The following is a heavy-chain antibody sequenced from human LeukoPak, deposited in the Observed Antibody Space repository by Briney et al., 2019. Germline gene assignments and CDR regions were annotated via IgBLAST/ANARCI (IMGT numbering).Heavy chain of an antibody. CDR3: ASNYYDSSGYLWAFDI. CDR1: GFTFSSYA. CDR2: ISYDGSNK. D-gene: IGHD3-22*01. Sequence: PGGSLRLSCAASGFTFSSYAMHWVRQAPGKGLEWVAVISYDGSNKYYADSVKGRFTISRDNSKNTLYLQMNSLRAEDTAVYYCASNYYDSSGYLWAFDIWGQGTMVTVSS. V-gene: IGHV3-30-3*01. J-gene: IGHJ3*02.